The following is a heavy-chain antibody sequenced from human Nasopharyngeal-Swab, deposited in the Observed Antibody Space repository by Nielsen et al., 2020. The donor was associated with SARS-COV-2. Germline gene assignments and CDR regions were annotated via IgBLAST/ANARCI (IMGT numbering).Heavy chain of an antibody. CDR3: AKGGATGWFDP. Sequence: LRLSCTLSGVSISSLYWCWIRHPPRNGLEWIGFISHNSGTNYNPSLKSRVTMFMDTSKNQFSLKLRYVTAADTAVYYCAKGGATGWFDPWGQGTLVTVSS. J-gene: IGHJ5*02. CDR2: ISHNSGT. V-gene: IGHV4-59*11. CDR1: GVSISSLY.